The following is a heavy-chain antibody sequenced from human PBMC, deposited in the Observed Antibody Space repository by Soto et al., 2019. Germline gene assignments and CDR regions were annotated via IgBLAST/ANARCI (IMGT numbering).Heavy chain of an antibody. D-gene: IGHD4-17*01. CDR1: GFTFSSYD. CDR3: ARYGDYNYFDY. J-gene: IGHJ4*02. CDR2: IGTAGDT. V-gene: IGHV3-13*01. Sequence: EVQLVESGGGLVQPGGSLRLSCVASGFTFSSYDMHWVRQATGKGLEWVSAIGTAGDTYYPGSVKGRFTISRENAKNSLYLQMNSLRAGDTAVYYCARYGDYNYFDYWGQGTLVTVSS.